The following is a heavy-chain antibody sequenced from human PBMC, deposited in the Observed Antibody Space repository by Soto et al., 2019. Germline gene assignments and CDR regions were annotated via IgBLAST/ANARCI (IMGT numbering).Heavy chain of an antibody. CDR3: AIRKFYAPDFDP. CDR2: IHPTAFDS. CDR1: RDTFKTYW. Sequence: PWEPLKNSCTGSRDTFKTYWVGWVRQIHGKTPDWMGIIHPTAFDSVNNPSLQGRVTISVDNSIGTAHLQWSSLRASDTAMYYCAIRKFYAPDFDPWGHGPLVTVSS. J-gene: IGHJ5*02. D-gene: IGHD3-16*01. V-gene: IGHV5-51*01.